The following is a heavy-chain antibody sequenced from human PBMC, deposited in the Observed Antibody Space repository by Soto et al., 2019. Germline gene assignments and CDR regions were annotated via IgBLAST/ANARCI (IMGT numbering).Heavy chain of an antibody. V-gene: IGHV4-34*01. CDR3: ASAYYYSSGYSAY. D-gene: IGHD3-22*01. Sequence: QVQLQQWGAGLLKPSETLSLTCAVYGGSFSGYYWSWIRQPPGKGLEWIGEINHSGSTNYNPSLKIRVTISVDTSKNQFSLKLSSVTAADTAVYYCASAYYYSSGYSAYWGQGTLVTVSS. CDR2: INHSGST. J-gene: IGHJ4*02. CDR1: GGSFSGYY.